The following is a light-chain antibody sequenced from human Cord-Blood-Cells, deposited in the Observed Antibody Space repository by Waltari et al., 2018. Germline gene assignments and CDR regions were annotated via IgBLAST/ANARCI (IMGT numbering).Light chain of an antibody. Sequence: QSVLTQPPSVSGDPGQRVTISCTGSSSNIGAGYDVHWYQQLPGTAPKLLIYGNSNLPSGVPDRFSGSKSGTSASLAITGLQAEDEADYYCQSYDSSLNWVFGGGTKLTVL. J-gene: IGLJ3*02. CDR1: SSNIGAGYD. CDR3: QSYDSSLNWV. CDR2: GNS. V-gene: IGLV1-40*01.